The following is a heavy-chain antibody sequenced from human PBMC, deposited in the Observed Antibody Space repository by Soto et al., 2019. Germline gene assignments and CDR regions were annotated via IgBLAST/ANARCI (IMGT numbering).Heavy chain of an antibody. Sequence: PGGSLRPSCAASGFTFSSYAMHWVRQAPGKGLEWVAVISYDGSNKYYADSVKGRFTISRDNSKNTLYLQMNSLRAEDTAVYYCARDIDYYDSSGYYIGWGQGTLVTVSS. CDR2: ISYDGSNK. V-gene: IGHV3-30-3*01. CDR1: GFTFSSYA. CDR3: ARDIDYYDSSGYYIG. J-gene: IGHJ4*02. D-gene: IGHD3-22*01.